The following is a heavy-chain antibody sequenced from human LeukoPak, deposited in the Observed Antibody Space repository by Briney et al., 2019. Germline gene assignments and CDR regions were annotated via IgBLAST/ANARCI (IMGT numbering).Heavy chain of an antibody. Sequence: GGSLRLSCAVSGITLSNYGMSWVRQAPGKGLQWVAGISDTGGTITYADSVSGRFTISRDNAKNTLYLQMNSLRAEDTAVYFCAKRGVVIRVILVGFHKQAYYFDSWGHGALVTVPS. J-gene: IGHJ4*03. D-gene: IGHD3-22*01. CDR2: ISDTGGTI. CDR1: GITLSNYG. CDR3: AKRGVVIRVILVGFHKQAYYFDS. V-gene: IGHV3-23*01.